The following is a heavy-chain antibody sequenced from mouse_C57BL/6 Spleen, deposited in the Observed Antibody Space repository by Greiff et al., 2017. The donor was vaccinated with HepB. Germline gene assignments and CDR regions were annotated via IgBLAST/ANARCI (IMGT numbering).Heavy chain of an antibody. CDR3: ARHQGSSGYNY. D-gene: IGHD3-2*02. Sequence: LQESGAELVKPGASVKLSCKASGYTFTSYWMQWVKQRPGQGLEWIGEIDPSDSYTNYNQKFKGKATLTVDTSSSTAYMQLSSLTSEDSAVYYCARHQGSSGYNYWGQGTTLTVSS. J-gene: IGHJ2*01. V-gene: IGHV1-50*01. CDR2: IDPSDSYT. CDR1: GYTFTSYW.